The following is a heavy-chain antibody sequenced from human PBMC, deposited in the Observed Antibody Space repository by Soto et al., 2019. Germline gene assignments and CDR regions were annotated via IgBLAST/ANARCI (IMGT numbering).Heavy chain of an antibody. J-gene: IGHJ5*02. D-gene: IGHD5-12*01. V-gene: IGHV6-1*01. CDR1: GDSVSSNTAS. CDR3: AKGDNLGPKTGYAFDP. Sequence: PSQTLSLTCAISGDSVSSNTASWNWIRQSPSRGLEWLGRTYFRSKWYNDYAVSVKSRIIINPDTSNKQFSLQLNSVTPEDTAVYFCAKGDNLGPKTGYAFDPWGPGIMVTVSS. CDR2: TYFRSKWYN.